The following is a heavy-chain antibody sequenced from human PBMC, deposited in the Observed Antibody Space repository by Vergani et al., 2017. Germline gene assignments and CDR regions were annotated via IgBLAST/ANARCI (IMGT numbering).Heavy chain of an antibody. J-gene: IGHJ5*02. Sequence: QVQLQQWGAGLLKPSETLSLTCAVYGGSFSGYYWSWIRQPPGKGLEWIGEINHSGSTNYNPSLKSRVTISVDTSKYQFSLKLSSVTAAETAVYYCARARYAVRAPRVGWFDPWGQGTLVTVSS. CDR1: GGSFSGYY. CDR3: ARARYAVRAPRVGWFDP. D-gene: IGHD3-10*01. CDR2: INHSGST. V-gene: IGHV4-34*01.